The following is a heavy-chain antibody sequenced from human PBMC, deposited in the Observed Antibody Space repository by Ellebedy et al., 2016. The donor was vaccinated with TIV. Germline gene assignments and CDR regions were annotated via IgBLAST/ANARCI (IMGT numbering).Heavy chain of an antibody. J-gene: IGHJ4*02. CDR3: AIDLWNEPPSPMEN. Sequence: GGSLRLXXAASGFTFRIYAMSWVRQAPGKGLEWVTSISGGSGSDSHTYYADSVKGRFTVSRDNSRNALYLQMNTLRVEDTAVYYCAIDLWNEPPSPMENWGQGTLVTVSS. CDR2: ISGGSGSDSHT. CDR1: GFTFRIYA. D-gene: IGHD3-3*01. V-gene: IGHV3-23*01.